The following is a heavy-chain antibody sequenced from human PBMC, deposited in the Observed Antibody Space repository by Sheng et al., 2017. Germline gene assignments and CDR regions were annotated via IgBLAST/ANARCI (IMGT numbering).Heavy chain of an antibody. V-gene: IGHV3-23*04. J-gene: IGHJ4*02. CDR2: ISGSGGST. CDR1: GFTFSSYG. Sequence: EVQLVESGGGLVQPGGTLRLSCAASGFTFSSYGMSWVRQAPGKGLEWASAISGSGGSTYYADSVKGRFTISRDNSKNTLYLQMNSLRAEDTAVYYCAKDSFRWELLTWTFDYWGQGTLVTVSS. D-gene: IGHD1-26*01. CDR3: AKDSFRWELLTWTFDY.